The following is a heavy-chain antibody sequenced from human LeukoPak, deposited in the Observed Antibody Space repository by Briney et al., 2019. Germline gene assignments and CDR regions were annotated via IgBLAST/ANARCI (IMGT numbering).Heavy chain of an antibody. Sequence: GGSLRLSCAASGFTFSDYYMSWIRQAPGKGLEWVSYISSSSSTMYYADSVKGRFTISRDNAKNSLYLQMNSLRAEDTAVYYCASVTTMVRGVIITADFDYWGQGTLVTVSS. CDR1: GFTFSDYY. CDR2: ISSSSSTM. D-gene: IGHD3-10*01. CDR3: ASVTTMVRGVIITADFDY. V-gene: IGHV3-11*04. J-gene: IGHJ4*02.